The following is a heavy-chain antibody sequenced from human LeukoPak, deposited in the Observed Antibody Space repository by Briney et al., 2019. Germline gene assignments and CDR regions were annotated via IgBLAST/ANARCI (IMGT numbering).Heavy chain of an antibody. D-gene: IGHD6-19*01. Sequence: SETLSLTCTVSGGSISSYYWSWIRQPPGEGLVGFAYIYYSGSTNYNPFLKSRLTISENTSKNQFSLKLTSVTAADTAVYYCARASAHRGIAVAGVYWYFDLWGRGTLVTVSS. CDR3: ARASAHRGIAVAGVYWYFDL. CDR1: GGSISSYY. J-gene: IGHJ2*01. CDR2: IYYSGST. V-gene: IGHV4-59*01.